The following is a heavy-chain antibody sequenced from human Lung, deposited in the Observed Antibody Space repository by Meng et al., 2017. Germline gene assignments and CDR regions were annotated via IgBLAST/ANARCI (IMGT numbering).Heavy chain of an antibody. V-gene: IGHV4-34*01. J-gene: IGHJ4*02. CDR2: INHSGST. Sequence: QGQLAQGGAGLLKASGPLSLSCVVSGGSFSDYYWSWIRQPPGKGLEWIGEINHSGSTNYNPSLESRATMSVDTSQNNLSLKLSSVTAADSAVYYCARGPTTMAHDFDYWGQGTLVTVSS. CDR1: GGSFSDYY. D-gene: IGHD4-11*01. CDR3: ARGPTTMAHDFDY.